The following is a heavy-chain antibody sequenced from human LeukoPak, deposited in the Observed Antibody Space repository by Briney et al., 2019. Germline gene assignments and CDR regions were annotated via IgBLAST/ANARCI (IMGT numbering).Heavy chain of an antibody. CDR1: GGTFSNYA. CDR3: ARARIPFAVVIPWDY. V-gene: IGHV1-69*01. D-gene: IGHD3-3*01. Sequence: GSSVKVSCKASGGTFSNYAISWVRQAPGQGLEWMGGIIPRFGTANYAQRFQGRVTITADESTSTAYMALSSLRSEDTAIYYCARARIPFAVVIPWDYWGQGTLVTVSS. CDR2: IIPRFGTA. J-gene: IGHJ4*02.